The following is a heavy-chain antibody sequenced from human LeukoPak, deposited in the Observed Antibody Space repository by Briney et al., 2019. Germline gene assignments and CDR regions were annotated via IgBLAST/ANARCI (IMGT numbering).Heavy chain of an antibody. J-gene: IGHJ4*02. CDR3: ARAEYCSSTSCYTSEGPYDY. D-gene: IGHD2-2*02. CDR1: GGSISSGGYY. V-gene: IGHV4-31*03. CDR2: IYYSGST. Sequence: PSQTLSLTSTVSGGSISSGGYYWSWIRQHPGKGLEWIGYIYYSGSTYYNPSLKSRVTISVDTSKNQFSLKLSSVTAADTAVYYCARAEYCSSTSCYTSEGPYDYWGQGTLVTVSS.